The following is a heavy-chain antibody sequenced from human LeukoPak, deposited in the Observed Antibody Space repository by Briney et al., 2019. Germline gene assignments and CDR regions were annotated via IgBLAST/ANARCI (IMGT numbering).Heavy chain of an antibody. CDR2: ISSSSNII. V-gene: IGHV3-48*01. D-gene: IGHD3-10*01. Sequence: PGGSLRLSCAASGFTFSNYNMNWVRQPPGKGLQWVSYISSSSNIIYYAASVKGRFTISRDNAKNSLFLQMNSLRAEDTAVYYCARDFAREFTIDYWGQGTLVTVSS. CDR1: GFTFSNYN. J-gene: IGHJ4*02. CDR3: ARDFAREFTIDY.